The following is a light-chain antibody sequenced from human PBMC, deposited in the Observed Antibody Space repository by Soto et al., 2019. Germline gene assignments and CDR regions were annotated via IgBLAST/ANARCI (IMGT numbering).Light chain of an antibody. V-gene: IGLV1-44*01. J-gene: IGLJ1*01. CDR2: NNN. CDR3: AAWDDSLDGFYV. Sequence: QSVLTQPPSASGTPGQRGTISCSGSSSNIGTNTVNWYLQLPGTAPKLLMYNNNQRPSGVPERFSGSKSGTSASLAIGGLQSEDEADYYCAAWDDSLDGFYVFGSGTKVTVL. CDR1: SSNIGTNT.